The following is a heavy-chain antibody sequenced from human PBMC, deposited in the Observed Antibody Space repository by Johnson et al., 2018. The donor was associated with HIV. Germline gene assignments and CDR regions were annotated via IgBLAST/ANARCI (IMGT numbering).Heavy chain of an antibody. CDR3: AKDGGKWSYSFDV. Sequence: QVQLVESGGGVVQPGRSLRLSCAASGFTFSSNAMHWVRQAPGKGLEWVAVISYDGSNKYYADSVKGRFTISRDNSKNTLYLQMNNLRTEDTGLYYCAKDGGKWSYSFDVWGQGTMVSVSS. V-gene: IGHV3-30*18. CDR1: GFTFSSNA. CDR2: ISYDGSNK. D-gene: IGHD2-8*01. J-gene: IGHJ3*01.